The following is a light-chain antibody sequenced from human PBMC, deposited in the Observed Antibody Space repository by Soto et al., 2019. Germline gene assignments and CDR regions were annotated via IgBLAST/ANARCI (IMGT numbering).Light chain of an antibody. J-gene: IGKJ5*01. V-gene: IGKV1-12*01. CDR2: VTS. CDR3: QQGHDWPLT. CDR1: QGLSGS. Sequence: RMTQSPSSVSASLGDRVTITCRATQGLSGSLAWYQQIPRKAPKLLVSVTSRLQSGVPSRFCGSVSGTDFTLTIDILQPEDFATYYCQQGHDWPLTFGQGTRLEIK.